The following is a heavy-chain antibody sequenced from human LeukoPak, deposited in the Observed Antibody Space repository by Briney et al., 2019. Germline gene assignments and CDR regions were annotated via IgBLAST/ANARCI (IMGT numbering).Heavy chain of an antibody. Sequence: ASVKVSCKASGYTFTGYYMHWVRQAPGQGLEWMGWINPNSGGTNYAQKFQGRVTMTRDTSISTAYMELSRLRSDDTAVYYCARPPPGSSGGKVLGHWFAPWGQETLVTVSS. CDR1: GYTFTGYY. CDR2: INPNSGGT. V-gene: IGHV1-2*02. D-gene: IGHD2-15*01. CDR3: ARPPPGSSGGKVLGHWFAP. J-gene: IGHJ5*02.